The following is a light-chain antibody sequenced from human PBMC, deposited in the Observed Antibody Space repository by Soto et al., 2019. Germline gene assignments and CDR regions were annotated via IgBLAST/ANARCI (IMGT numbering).Light chain of an antibody. Sequence: DIQMTQSPSTLSASVGDRVTITCRASQSISSWLAWYQQKPGKAPKLLIYDASSLESGVPSRFSVSGSGTEFTLTISSLQPDDFATYYCQQYGTFGQGTKVEIK. J-gene: IGKJ1*01. CDR3: QQYGT. CDR1: QSISSW. V-gene: IGKV1-5*01. CDR2: DAS.